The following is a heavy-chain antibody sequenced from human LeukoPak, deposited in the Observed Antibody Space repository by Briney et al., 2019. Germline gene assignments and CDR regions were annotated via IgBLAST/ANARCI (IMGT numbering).Heavy chain of an antibody. CDR1: GYTFTGYY. J-gene: IGHJ4*02. Sequence: ASVKVSCKAAGYTFTGYYMFWVRQAPGQGLEWMGRIIPILGIANYAQKFQGRVTITADKSTSTAYMELSSLRSEDTAVYYCARASDYYDSSGQFDYWGQGTLVTVSS. CDR2: IIPILGIA. CDR3: ARASDYYDSSGQFDY. V-gene: IGHV1-69*04. D-gene: IGHD3-22*01.